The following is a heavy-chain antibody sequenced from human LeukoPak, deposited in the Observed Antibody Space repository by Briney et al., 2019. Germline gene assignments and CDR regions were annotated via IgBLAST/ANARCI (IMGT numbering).Heavy chain of an antibody. CDR2: INHSGST. CDR3: ARGYYNSSSQDFGPQYFDY. CDR1: GGSFSGYY. J-gene: IGHJ4*02. D-gene: IGHD6-13*01. V-gene: IGHV4-34*01. Sequence: SETLSLTCAVYGGSFSGYYWSWIRQPPGKGLQWIGEINHSGSTNYIPSLKSRVTISLHTSKNQFSLNLSSVTAADAAVYYCARGYYNSSSQDFGPQYFDYWGQGTLVTVSS.